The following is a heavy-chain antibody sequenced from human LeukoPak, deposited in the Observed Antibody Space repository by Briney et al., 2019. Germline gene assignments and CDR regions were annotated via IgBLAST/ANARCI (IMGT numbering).Heavy chain of an antibody. Sequence: PGGSLRLSCTVSWFSLTNKYMRGVRQAPEKGLEWVSVFYVGGATYYADSVKGRFTISRDNAKNSLYLQMNSLRAEDTAMYYCARATLLTESHYYGSGYWGQGTLVTVSS. V-gene: IGHV3-53*01. J-gene: IGHJ4*02. CDR1: WFSLTNKY. CDR3: ARATLLTESHYYGSGY. CDR2: FYVGGAT. D-gene: IGHD3-10*01.